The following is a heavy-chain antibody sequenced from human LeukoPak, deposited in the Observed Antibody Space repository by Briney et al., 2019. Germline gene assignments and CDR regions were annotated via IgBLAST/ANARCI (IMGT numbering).Heavy chain of an antibody. J-gene: IGHJ4*02. CDR2: ISGSGGST. Sequence: GASLRLSCAASGFTFSSYAMSWVRQAPGKGLEGVSAISGSGGSTYYADSVKGRFTISRDNSKNTLYLQMNSLRAEDTAVYYCAKVGQQWLVFDYWGQGTLVTVSS. V-gene: IGHV3-23*01. D-gene: IGHD6-19*01. CDR1: GFTFSSYA. CDR3: AKVGQQWLVFDY.